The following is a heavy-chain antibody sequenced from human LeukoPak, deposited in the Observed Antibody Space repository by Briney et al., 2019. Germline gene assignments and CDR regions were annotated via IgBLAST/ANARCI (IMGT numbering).Heavy chain of an antibody. J-gene: IGHJ4*02. V-gene: IGHV4-4*07. Sequence: SETLSLTCTVSGGSISSYYWSWIRQPAGKGLEWTGRIYTSGSTNYNPSLKRRVTMSVDTSKNQFSLELSSVTAADTAVYYCARVGAFPLYYFDYWGQGTLVTVSS. CDR3: ARVGAFPLYYFDY. D-gene: IGHD1-26*01. CDR2: IYTSGST. CDR1: GGSISSYY.